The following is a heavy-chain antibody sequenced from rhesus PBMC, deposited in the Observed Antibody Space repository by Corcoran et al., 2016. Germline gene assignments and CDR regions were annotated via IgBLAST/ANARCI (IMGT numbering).Heavy chain of an antibody. CDR2: ISGSGGST. V-gene: IGHV4-173*01. J-gene: IGHJ1*01. CDR3: ARGGSWNQGGYFEF. D-gene: IGHD6-25*01. Sequence: QLQLQESAPGLVNPSETLSLTCPVSGGSISSNYWRWIRPPPGKGMEWIGRISGSGGSTDDNPSLKRRFTISTDTSKNQFSRKLSSVTAADTAVYYCARGGSWNQGGYFEFWGQGALVTVSS. CDR1: GGSISSNY.